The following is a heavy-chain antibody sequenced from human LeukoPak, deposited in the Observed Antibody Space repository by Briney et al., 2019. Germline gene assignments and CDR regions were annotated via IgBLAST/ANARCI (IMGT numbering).Heavy chain of an antibody. CDR1: GGSISSGGYS. J-gene: IGHJ4*02. CDR2: IYHSGST. Sequence: SETLSLTCAVSGGSISSGGYSWSWIRQPPGKGLEWIGYIYHSGSTYYNPSLKSRVTISVDRSKNQFSLKLSSVTAADTAVYYCARGPHYDILTGYRRYFDYWGQGTLVTVSS. CDR3: ARGPHYDILTGYRRYFDY. V-gene: IGHV4-30-2*01. D-gene: IGHD3-9*01.